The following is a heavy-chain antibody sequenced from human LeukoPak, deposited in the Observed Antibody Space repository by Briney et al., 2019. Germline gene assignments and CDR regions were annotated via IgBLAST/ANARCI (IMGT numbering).Heavy chain of an antibody. Sequence: SETLSLTCAVYGGSFSGYYWSWIRQPPGKGLEWIGEINHSGSTDYNPSLKSRVTISVDTSKNQFSLKLSSVTAADTAVYYCARTVDCSGGSCLDYWGQGTLVTVSS. D-gene: IGHD2-15*01. J-gene: IGHJ4*02. CDR2: INHSGST. CDR1: GGSFSGYY. CDR3: ARTVDCSGGSCLDY. V-gene: IGHV4-34*09.